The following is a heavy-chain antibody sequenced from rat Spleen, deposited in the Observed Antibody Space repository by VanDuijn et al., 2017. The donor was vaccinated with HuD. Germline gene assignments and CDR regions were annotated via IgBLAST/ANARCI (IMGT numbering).Heavy chain of an antibody. V-gene: IGHV5-25*01. CDR1: GFTFSDYY. CDR2: ISPSGGIT. CDR3: ATPTPGIPFAY. Sequence: EVQLVESGGGAVQPGRSMKLSCVASGFTFSDYYMAWVRQAPTKGLEWVASISPSGGITNYRDSVKGRFTISRDNAKTTLYLQMDSLRTEDTATYYCATPTPGIPFAYWGQGTLVTVSS. D-gene: IGHD1-4*01. J-gene: IGHJ3*01.